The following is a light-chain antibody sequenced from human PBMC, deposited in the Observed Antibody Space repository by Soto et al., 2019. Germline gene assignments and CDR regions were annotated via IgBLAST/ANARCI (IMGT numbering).Light chain of an antibody. V-gene: IGKV3-15*01. CDR1: QSVRNK. CDR3: QQYHNWPPQYT. CDR2: DAS. J-gene: IGKJ2*01. Sequence: EIVMTQSPATLSVSPGEGATLSCRASQSVRNKLAWYQQKPGQAPRLLIYDASTRATGIPARFSASGSGTEFTLTISSLQSEDFAVYYCQQYHNWPPQYTFGQGTQLQI.